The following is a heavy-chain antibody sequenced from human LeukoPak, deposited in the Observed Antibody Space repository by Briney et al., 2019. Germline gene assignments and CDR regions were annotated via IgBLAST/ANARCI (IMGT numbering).Heavy chain of an antibody. D-gene: IGHD1-7*01. V-gene: IGHV4-59*01. CDR1: GGSISGYY. CDR2: MYYNGNT. Sequence: SETLSLTCTVSGGSISGYYWTWIRQPPGKGLEWIGYMYYNGNTNYNPSLKSRVTISVDPSKNQFSLKLSSVTAADTAVYYCARGPVGGTTYNDGDAFDIWGQGTMVTVSS. CDR3: ARGPVGGTTYNDGDAFDI. J-gene: IGHJ3*02.